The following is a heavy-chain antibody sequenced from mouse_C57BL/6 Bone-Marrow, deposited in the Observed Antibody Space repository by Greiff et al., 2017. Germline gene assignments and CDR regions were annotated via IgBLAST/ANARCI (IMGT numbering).Heavy chain of an antibody. CDR1: GYTFTSYW. J-gene: IGHJ2*01. Sequence: QVQLKESGAELVKPGASVKMSCKASGYTFTSYWITWVKQRPGQGLEWIGDIYPGSGSTNYNEKFKSKATLTVDTSSSTAYMQLSSLTSEDSAVYYCARGGGYDYDFDYWGQGTTLTVSS. CDR3: ARGGGYDYDFDY. D-gene: IGHD2-4*01. CDR2: IYPGSGST. V-gene: IGHV1-55*01.